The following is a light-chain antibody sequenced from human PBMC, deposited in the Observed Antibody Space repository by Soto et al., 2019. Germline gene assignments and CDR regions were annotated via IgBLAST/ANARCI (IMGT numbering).Light chain of an antibody. CDR2: DAS. CDR1: QSVSSY. Sequence: EIVLTQSPATLSLSPGERATLSCRAGQSVSSYLAWYQQKPGQAPRLLIYDASNRATGIPARFSGSGSGTDFTLTISSLQSEDLAVYYCQQYDDWPETFGQGTKVDIK. CDR3: QQYDDWPET. V-gene: IGKV3-11*01. J-gene: IGKJ1*01.